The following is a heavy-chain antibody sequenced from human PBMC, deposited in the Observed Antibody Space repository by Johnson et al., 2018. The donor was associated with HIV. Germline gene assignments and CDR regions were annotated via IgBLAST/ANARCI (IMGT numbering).Heavy chain of an antibody. V-gene: IGHV3-30*02. CDR3: ASGIAVAGTLLDAFDI. CDR2: IRYDGSNK. D-gene: IGHD6-19*01. J-gene: IGHJ3*02. Sequence: QVQLVESVVGVVQPGGSLRLSCAASGFTFSSYGMHWVRQAPGEGLEWVAFIRYDGSNKYYADSVKGRFTISRDNSKNTLYLQMNSLRAEDTAVYYCASGIAVAGTLLDAFDIWGQGTMVTVSS. CDR1: GFTFSSYG.